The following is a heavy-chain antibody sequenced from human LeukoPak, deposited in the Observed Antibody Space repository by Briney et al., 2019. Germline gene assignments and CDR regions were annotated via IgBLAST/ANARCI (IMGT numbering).Heavy chain of an antibody. V-gene: IGHV6-1*01. CDR3: ARSKGHPDA. Sequence: SQTLSLTCAISGDSVSSNSAAWNWIRQSPSRGLEWLGRTYYRSKWFNDYAASVRSRITIKPDTPNNQFTLQLNSVTPEDTAMYFCARSKGHPDAWGQGTLVTVSS. CDR2: TYYRSKWFN. J-gene: IGHJ5*02. CDR1: GDSVSSNSAA.